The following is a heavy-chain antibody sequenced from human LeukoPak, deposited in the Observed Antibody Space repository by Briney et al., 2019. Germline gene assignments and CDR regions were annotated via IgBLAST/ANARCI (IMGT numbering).Heavy chain of an antibody. D-gene: IGHD3-22*01. CDR2: FDPEDGET. V-gene: IGHV1-24*01. CDR1: GYTLTELS. J-gene: IGHJ4*02. Sequence: ASVKVSCKVSGYTLTELSMHWVRQAPGKGLEWMGGFDPEDGETIYAQKFQGRVTMTEDTSTDTAYVELSSLRSEDTAVYYCATFDYYDSSGKRGDYWGQRTLVTVSS. CDR3: ATFDYYDSSGKRGDY.